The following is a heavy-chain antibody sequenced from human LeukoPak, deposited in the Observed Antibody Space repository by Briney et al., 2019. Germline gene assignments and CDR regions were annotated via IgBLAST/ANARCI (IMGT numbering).Heavy chain of an antibody. CDR3: AKGLGAARGTNAFDI. Sequence: PGGSLRLSCAASGFTFDDYAMHWVRQAPGKGLEWVSGISWNSGSIGYADSVKGRFTISRDNAKNSLYLQMNSLRAEDIALYYCAKGLGAARGTNAFDIWGQGTMVTVSS. CDR1: GFTFDDYA. CDR2: ISWNSGSI. V-gene: IGHV3-9*03. D-gene: IGHD6-6*01. J-gene: IGHJ3*02.